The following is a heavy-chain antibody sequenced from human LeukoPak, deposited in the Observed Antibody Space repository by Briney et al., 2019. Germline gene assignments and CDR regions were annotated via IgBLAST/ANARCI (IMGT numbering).Heavy chain of an antibody. CDR3: ARTPGGAGTYNDYYYYYYMDV. CDR2: IYTSGST. J-gene: IGHJ6*03. D-gene: IGHD1-7*01. V-gene: IGHV4-61*02. CDR1: GGSISSGSYY. Sequence: SQTLSLTCTVSGGSISSGSYYWSWIRQPAGKGLEWIGRIYTSGSTNYNPSLKSRVTISVDTSKNQFSLKLSSVTAADTAVYYCARTPGGAGTYNDYYYYYYMDVWGKGSTVTISS.